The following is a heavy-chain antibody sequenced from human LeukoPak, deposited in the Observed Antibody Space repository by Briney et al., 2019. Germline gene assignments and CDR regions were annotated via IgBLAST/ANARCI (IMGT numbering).Heavy chain of an antibody. CDR3: ARAPRGRQQLNRLHCAFDP. Sequence: SETLSLTCTVSGGSISSYYWSWIRQPPGKGLEWIGYIYYSGSTNDNPSLKSRVTISVDTSKNQFSLKLSSVTAADTAVYYCARAPRGRQQLNRLHCAFDPWGQGTLVTVSS. CDR2: IYYSGST. V-gene: IGHV4-59*12. D-gene: IGHD6-13*01. J-gene: IGHJ5*02. CDR1: GGSISSYY.